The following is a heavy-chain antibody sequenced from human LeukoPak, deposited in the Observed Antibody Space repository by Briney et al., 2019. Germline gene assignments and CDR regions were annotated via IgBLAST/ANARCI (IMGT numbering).Heavy chain of an antibody. V-gene: IGHV3-23*01. CDR2: ISGSGGST. CDR3: AKDLETIAVASNDY. J-gene: IGHJ4*02. CDR1: GFTFSDYS. D-gene: IGHD6-19*01. Sequence: PGGSLRLSCAASGFTFSDYSMNWVRQAPGKGLEWVSAISGSGGSTYYADSVKGRFTISRDNSKNTLYLQMNSLRAEDTAVYYCAKDLETIAVASNDYWGQGTLVTVSS.